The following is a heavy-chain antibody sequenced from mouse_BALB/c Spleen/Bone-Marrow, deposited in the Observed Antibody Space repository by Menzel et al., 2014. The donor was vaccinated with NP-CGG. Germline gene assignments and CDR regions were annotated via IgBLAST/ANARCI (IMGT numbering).Heavy chain of an antibody. Sequence: QVQLKHSGAELVRPGSSVKISCKASGYAFSSYWMTWVKQRPGQGLEWIGQIYPGDGETNYNGKFKGKATLTADKSPSTAYMQLSGLTSEDSAVYFCAKVTTGFAYWGQGTLVTVSA. CDR3: AKVTTGFAY. V-gene: IGHV1-80*01. CDR1: GYAFSSYW. D-gene: IGHD2-2*01. CDR2: IYPGDGET. J-gene: IGHJ3*01.